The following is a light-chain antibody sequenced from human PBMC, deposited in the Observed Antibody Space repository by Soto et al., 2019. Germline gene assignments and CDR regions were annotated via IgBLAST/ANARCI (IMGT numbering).Light chain of an antibody. Sequence: EIVLTQSPGTLSLSPGERATLSCRASQSVSSSYLAWYQQKPGQAPRLLIYGTSDRATGIPDRFSASGSETAFTLTILRLEPYDVSLYYWHHCGTSALFGPGTQVDIK. CDR1: QSVSSSY. CDR2: GTS. CDR3: HHCGTSAL. J-gene: IGKJ3*01. V-gene: IGKV3-20*01.